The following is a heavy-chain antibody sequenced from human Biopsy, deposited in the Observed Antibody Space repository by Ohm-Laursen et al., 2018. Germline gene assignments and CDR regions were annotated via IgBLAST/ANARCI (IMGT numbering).Heavy chain of an antibody. CDR2: IYYDGIT. V-gene: IGHV4-59*04. D-gene: IGHD5-12*01. J-gene: IGHJ6*02. CDR1: GGSISSDY. CDR3: ARVAGGYAYYYGMDV. Sequence: SQTLSLTCTVSGGSISSDYWSWIRQPPGKDLEWIGNIYYDGITYYNPSLKSRVATSVDTSKNQFSLRLTSVTAADTAVYYCARVAGGYAYYYGMDVWGQGTTVIVSS.